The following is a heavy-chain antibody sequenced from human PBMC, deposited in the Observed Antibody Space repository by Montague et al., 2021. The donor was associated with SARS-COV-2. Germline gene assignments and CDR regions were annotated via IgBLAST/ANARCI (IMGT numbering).Heavy chain of an antibody. V-gene: IGHV4-59*08. D-gene: IGHD1-1*01. J-gene: IGHJ1*01. CDR2: IYFSGST. Sequence: SETLSLTCTVSGDSMTDSYWSWIRQPPGKGLEYIGYIYFSGSTNYNPSLKSRLTISVDTSKNQFSLKLSSVTAADTDVYFCTRLSLGWNTDWGQGTLVTVSS. CDR3: TRLSLGWNTD. CDR1: GDSMTDSY.